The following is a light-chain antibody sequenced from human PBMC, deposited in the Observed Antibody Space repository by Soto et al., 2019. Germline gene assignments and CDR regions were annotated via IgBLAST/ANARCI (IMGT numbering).Light chain of an antibody. J-gene: IGKJ4*01. CDR2: AAS. CDR3: QQFNTCPLT. CDR1: QGFNDY. Sequence: DIQLTQSPSFLSASVGDRVTITCRASQGFNDYLAWYQQKPGKAPKLLIYAASTLQSEVPSRFSGSASGTEFTLTISSLQPEDFATYYCQQFNTCPLTFGGGTKVEVK. V-gene: IGKV1-9*01.